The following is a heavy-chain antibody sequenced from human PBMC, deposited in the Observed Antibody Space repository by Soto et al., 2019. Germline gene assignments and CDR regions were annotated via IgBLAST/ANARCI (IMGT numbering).Heavy chain of an antibody. CDR1: GYTFTSFY. Sequence: ASVKVSCKASGYTFTSFYMHWVRQSPGQGLAWMGIITHSGTTTDYAQKFQGRVTMTRDTSTITYYMELISLTSEDTAVYYFANPQTDRHYYNGREVGDKGTAVTVSS. V-gene: IGHV1-46*01. J-gene: IGHJ6*04. CDR3: ANPQTDRHYYNGREV. CDR2: ITHSGTTT.